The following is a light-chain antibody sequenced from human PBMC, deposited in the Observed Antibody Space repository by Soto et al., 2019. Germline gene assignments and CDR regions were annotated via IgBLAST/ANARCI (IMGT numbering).Light chain of an antibody. V-gene: IGKV3-20*01. CDR2: GAS. CDR3: QQYGSSGT. J-gene: IGKJ1*01. Sequence: ESVLTQSPGTLSLSPGERATLSCRASQSVMSNYVAWYHQKPGQAPRLLIYGASNRATGIPDRFSGSGSGTDFTLTISRLEPEDFAVYYCQQYGSSGTFGQGTKVDIK. CDR1: QSVMSNY.